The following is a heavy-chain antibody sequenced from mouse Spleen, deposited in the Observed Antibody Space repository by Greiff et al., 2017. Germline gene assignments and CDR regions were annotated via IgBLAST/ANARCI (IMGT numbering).Heavy chain of an antibody. J-gene: IGHJ3*01. CDR2: ISYDGSN. V-gene: IGHV3-6*01. Sequence: EVKLMESGPGLVKPSQSLSLTCSVTGYSITSGYYWNWIRQFPGNKLEWMGYISYDGSNNYNPSLKNRISITRDTSKNQFFLKLNSVTTEDTATYYCAYYYGSSPWFAYWGQGTLVTVSA. D-gene: IGHD1-1*01. CDR1: GYSITSGYY. CDR3: AYYYGSSPWFAY.